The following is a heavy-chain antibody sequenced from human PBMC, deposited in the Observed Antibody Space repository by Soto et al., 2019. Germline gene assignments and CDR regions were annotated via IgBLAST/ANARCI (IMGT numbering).Heavy chain of an antibody. D-gene: IGHD3-10*01. CDR1: GGSFSGYY. CDR3: AREGTRLGTMVRGVMGYFQH. V-gene: IGHV4-34*01. J-gene: IGHJ1*01. CDR2: INHSGST. Sequence: QVQLQQWGAGLLKPSETLSLTCAVYGGSFSGYYWSWIRQPPGKGLEWIGEINHSGSTNYNPSLKSRVTISVDTSKNQCSLKLSSVTAADTAVYYCAREGTRLGTMVRGVMGYFQHWGQGTLVTVSS.